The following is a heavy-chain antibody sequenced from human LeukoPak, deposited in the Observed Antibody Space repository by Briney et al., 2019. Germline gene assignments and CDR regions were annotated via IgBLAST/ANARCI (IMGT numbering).Heavy chain of an antibody. J-gene: IGHJ5*02. D-gene: IGHD3-3*01. V-gene: IGHV3-7*01. CDR3: ARGVGWFDP. CDR1: GFSFTSHW. Sequence: PGGSLRLSCAASGFSFTSHWMSWVRQAPAKGLEWVANIKEDGSEKYYVDSVKGRFTISRDNAKNSLSLQMNSLRAEDTAVYYCARGVGWFDPWGQGTLVTVSS. CDR2: IKEDGSEK.